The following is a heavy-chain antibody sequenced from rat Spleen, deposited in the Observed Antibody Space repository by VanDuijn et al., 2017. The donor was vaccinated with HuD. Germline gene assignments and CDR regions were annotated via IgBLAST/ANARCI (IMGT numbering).Heavy chain of an antibody. CDR2: IWTGGST. CDR1: GFSLTSYN. J-gene: IGHJ3*01. Sequence: QVQLKESGPGLVQPSQTLSLTCTVSGFSLTSYNVHWVRQPTGKGLEWMGVIWTGGSTDYNSALKSRLSISRDTSKSQVFLKMNSLRTEDIATYYCARRTTGGFAYWGQGTLVTVSS. V-gene: IGHV2-30*01. CDR3: ARRTTGGFAY. D-gene: IGHD1-10*01.